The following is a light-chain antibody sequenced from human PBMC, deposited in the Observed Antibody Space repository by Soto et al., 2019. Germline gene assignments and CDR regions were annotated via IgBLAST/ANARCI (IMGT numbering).Light chain of an antibody. CDR3: QQYNNWPRT. Sequence: EIVMTQSPGTLSVSPGERATLSCRASQSGSSNLAWYQQKPGQAPRLLIYGASTRATGIPARFSGSRSGTEFTLTISSLQSEDFAVYYCQQYNNWPRTFGQGTKVEIK. J-gene: IGKJ1*01. CDR1: QSGSSN. V-gene: IGKV3-15*01. CDR2: GAS.